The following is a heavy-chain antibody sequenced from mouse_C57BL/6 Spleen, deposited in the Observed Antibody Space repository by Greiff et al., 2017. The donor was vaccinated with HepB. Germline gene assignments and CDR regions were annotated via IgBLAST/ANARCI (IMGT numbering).Heavy chain of an antibody. CDR2: FHPYNDDT. Sequence: VKLVESGAELVKPGASVKMSCKASGYTFTTYPIEWMKQNHGKSLEWIGNFHPYNDDTKYNEKFKGKATLTVEKSSSTVYLELSRLTSDDSAVYYCARGGYDYRYFDYWGQGTTLTVSS. D-gene: IGHD2-4*01. J-gene: IGHJ2*01. V-gene: IGHV1-47*01. CDR1: GYTFTTYP. CDR3: ARGGYDYRYFDY.